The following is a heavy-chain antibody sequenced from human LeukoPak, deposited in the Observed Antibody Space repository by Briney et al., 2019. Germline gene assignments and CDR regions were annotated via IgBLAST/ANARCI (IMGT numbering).Heavy chain of an antibody. CDR3: ARDPGAEMATMFGSGPSLFAFDI. J-gene: IGHJ3*02. CDR2: TSGSGGST. Sequence: PGGSLRLSCTASGFSFSSCAMSWVRQAPGKGLEWVSATSGSGGSTYYADSVKGRFTISRDNSKNTLYLQMNSLRAEDTAVYYCARDPGAEMATMFGSGPSLFAFDIWGQGTMVTVSS. D-gene: IGHD5-24*01. CDR1: GFSFSSCA. V-gene: IGHV3-23*01.